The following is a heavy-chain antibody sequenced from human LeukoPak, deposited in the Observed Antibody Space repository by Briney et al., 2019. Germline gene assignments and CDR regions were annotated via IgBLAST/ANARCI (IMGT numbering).Heavy chain of an antibody. CDR3: ARDLASYSSGWYY. Sequence: GGSPRLSCAASGFTFSSYWMSWVRQAPGKGLEWVANIKQDGSEKYYVDSVKGRFTISRDNAKNSLYLQMNSLRAEDTAVYYCARDLASYSSGWYYWGQGTLVTVSS. D-gene: IGHD6-19*01. CDR2: IKQDGSEK. J-gene: IGHJ4*02. CDR1: GFTFSSYW. V-gene: IGHV3-7*05.